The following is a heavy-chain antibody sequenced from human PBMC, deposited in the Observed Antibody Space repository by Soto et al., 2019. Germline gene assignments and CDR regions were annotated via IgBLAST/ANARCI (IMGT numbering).Heavy chain of an antibody. J-gene: IGHJ4*02. Sequence: XXTLSLTCTVSRGSIISYYWSWIRQPPGKALDWRRYIYYXGSTKYKPSIKXXVTISVDXXKNKLSLKLSSVTAADTAVYYCARAYGGWADYWGQGAQVTVS. V-gene: IGHV4-59*01. D-gene: IGHD6-19*01. CDR1: RGSIISYY. CDR2: IYYXGST. CDR3: ARAYGGWADY.